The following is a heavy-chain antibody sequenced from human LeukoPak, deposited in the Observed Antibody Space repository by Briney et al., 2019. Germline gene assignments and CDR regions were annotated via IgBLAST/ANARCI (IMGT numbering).Heavy chain of an antibody. V-gene: IGHV4-61*02. J-gene: IGHJ6*03. Sequence: PSETLSLTCTVSGGSISSCSYYWSWIPQPAGKGLDWVVRIYTSGSTNYNPSLTSRVTISVDTSKNQFSLKLSSVTAADTAVYYCAKQWLVRNYYYYYYMDVWGKGTTVTVSS. D-gene: IGHD6-19*01. CDR2: IYTSGST. CDR1: GGSISSCSYY. CDR3: AKQWLVRNYYYYYYMDV.